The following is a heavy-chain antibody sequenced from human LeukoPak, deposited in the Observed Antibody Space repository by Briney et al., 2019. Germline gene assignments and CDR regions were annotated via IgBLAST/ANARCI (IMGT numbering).Heavy chain of an antibody. V-gene: IGHV4-34*01. CDR1: GGSFSGYY. J-gene: IGHJ6*03. D-gene: IGHD2-2*01. CDR2: INHSGST. CDR3: ASYCSSTSCYDMDV. Sequence: SETLSLTCAVYGGSFSGYYWSWIRQPPGKGLEWIGEINHSGSTNFNPSLKSRVTISVDTSKNQFSLKLSSVTAADTAVYYCASYCSSTSCYDMDVWGKGTTVTASS.